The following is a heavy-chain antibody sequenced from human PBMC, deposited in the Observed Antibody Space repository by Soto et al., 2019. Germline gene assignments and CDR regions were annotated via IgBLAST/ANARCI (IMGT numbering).Heavy chain of an antibody. CDR1: GFTFSSYG. D-gene: IGHD3-3*01. V-gene: IGHV3-33*01. CDR2: IWYDGSNK. J-gene: IGHJ6*02. CDR3: ARGRQGVRFLEWLSSPDYYYYGMDV. Sequence: RRLSCAASGFTFSSYGMHWVRQAPGKGLEWVAVIWYDGSNKYYADSVKGRFTISRDNSKNTLYLQMNSLRAEDTAVYYCARGRQGVRFLEWLSSPDYYYYGMDVWGQGTTVTVSS.